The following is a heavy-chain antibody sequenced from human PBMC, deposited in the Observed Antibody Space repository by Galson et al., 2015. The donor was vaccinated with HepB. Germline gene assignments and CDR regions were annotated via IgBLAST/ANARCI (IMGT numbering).Heavy chain of an antibody. CDR3: AKGGVDISSYGMDV. Sequence: SLRLSCAASGLSFSGYGMHWVRQAPGKGLEWVAVISDDGSYKYYADSVRGRFTISRDNSKNTLYLQMNSLRAEDTALYYCAKGGVDISSYGMDVWGQGTTVTVSS. D-gene: IGHD3-9*01. CDR2: ISDDGSYK. V-gene: IGHV3-30*18. J-gene: IGHJ6*02. CDR1: GLSFSGYG.